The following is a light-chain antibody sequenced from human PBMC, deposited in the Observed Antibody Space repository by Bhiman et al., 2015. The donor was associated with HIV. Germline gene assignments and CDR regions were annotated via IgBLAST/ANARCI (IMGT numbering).Light chain of an antibody. CDR1: NLGDRY. V-gene: IGLV3-1*01. CDR3: QAWDSDTLV. Sequence: SYELAQPPSVSVPPGQTAIITCSGDNLGDRYVHWYQQKAGQSPILIIYQSSKRPSGIPERFSGSNSGNTATLTISGTQAMDEADYYCQAWDSDTLVFGGGTKLDRP. CDR2: QSS. J-gene: IGLJ3*02.